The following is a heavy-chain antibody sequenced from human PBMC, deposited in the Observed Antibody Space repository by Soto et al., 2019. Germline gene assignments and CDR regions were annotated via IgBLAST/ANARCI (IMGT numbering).Heavy chain of an antibody. CDR2: IKQDGSEI. CDR1: GFTFSSYW. Sequence: EVQLVESGGGLVQSGGSLRLSCAASGFTFSSYWMSWVRQGPGKGPEWVANIKQDGSEIYYVDSVKGRFTISRDNAKSTLYLQMTSLRAEDTAVYHCAKSTSAIPGDSWGQVTLVTVSS. D-gene: IGHD2-2*01. J-gene: IGHJ4*02. CDR3: AKSTSAIPGDS. V-gene: IGHV3-7*05.